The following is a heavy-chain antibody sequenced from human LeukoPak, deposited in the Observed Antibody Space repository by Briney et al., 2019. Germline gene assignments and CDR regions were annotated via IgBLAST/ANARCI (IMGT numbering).Heavy chain of an antibody. V-gene: IGHV3-33*01. CDR2: IWYDGSNK. D-gene: IGHD3-9*01. CDR3: SREYFDWSRNYYYGMDV. Sequence: GRSLRLSCAASGFTFNNYGMHWVRQAPGKGLEWMALIWYDGSNKYYADSVKGRFTISRDNSKNTLYLQMNSLRAEGTAVYYCSREYFDWSRNYYYGMDVWGQGTTVTVSS. CDR1: GFTFNNYG. J-gene: IGHJ6*02.